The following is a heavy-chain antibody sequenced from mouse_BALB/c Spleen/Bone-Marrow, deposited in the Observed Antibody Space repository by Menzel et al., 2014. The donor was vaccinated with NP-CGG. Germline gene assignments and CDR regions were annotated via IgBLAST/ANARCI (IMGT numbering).Heavy chain of an antibody. D-gene: IGHD2-14*01. CDR1: GFTFXRYT. Sequence: EVKVVESGGGLVQPGGSLKLSCAASGFTFXRYTMSWVRQTPEKRLEWVAYISNGGGSTYYPDTDTVKGRFTISRDNAKNTLYLQMSSLKSEDTAMYYCARHGVRREWYFDVWGAGTTVTVSS. CDR3: ARHGVRREWYFDV. J-gene: IGHJ1*01. CDR2: ISNGGGST. V-gene: IGHV5-12-2*01.